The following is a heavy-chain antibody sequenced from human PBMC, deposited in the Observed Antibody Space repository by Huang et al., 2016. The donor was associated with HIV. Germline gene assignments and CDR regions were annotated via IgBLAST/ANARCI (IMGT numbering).Heavy chain of an antibody. J-gene: IGHJ4*02. Sequence: QVQLVQSGAEVKKPGSSVKLSCQSSGGGSSSYAISWVRQARVQGLEWMGGIIPSFCTTDYAPRCQGRVTITADESTNTAYIELSSLEYDDTALYYCARSGPRWGLATIWTLVYWGQGTLVTVSS. CDR2: IIPSFCTT. CDR1: GGGSSSYA. CDR3: ARSGPRWGLATIWTLVY. D-gene: IGHD5-12*01. V-gene: IGHV1-69*13.